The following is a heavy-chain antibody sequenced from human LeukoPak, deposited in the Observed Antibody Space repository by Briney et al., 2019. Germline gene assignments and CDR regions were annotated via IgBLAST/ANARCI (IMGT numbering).Heavy chain of an antibody. V-gene: IGHV3-33*01. Sequence: GGSLRLSCAASGFTFSSYVMHWVRQAPGKGLEWVATIWYDSTNKYYGDSVKGRFTISRDNSKNTLYLQMNSLRAEDTAVYYCARDLRTGRYFDYWGQGTLVTVSS. D-gene: IGHD7-27*01. J-gene: IGHJ4*02. CDR2: IWYDSTNK. CDR3: ARDLRTGRYFDY. CDR1: GFTFSSYV.